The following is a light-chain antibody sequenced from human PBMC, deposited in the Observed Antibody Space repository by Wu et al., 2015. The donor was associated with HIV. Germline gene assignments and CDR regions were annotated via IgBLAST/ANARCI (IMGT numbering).Light chain of an antibody. CDR3: QQYNNLWT. CDR2: GAS. J-gene: IGKJ1*01. Sequence: EIVMTQSPATLSVSPGERATLSCRASQSVSSNLAWYQQKPGQAPRLLIYGASTRATGIPARFSGSGPGTEFTLTISSLQSEDFAVYYCQQYNNLWTFGQGTKVEIK. CDR1: QSVSSN. V-gene: IGKV3-15*01.